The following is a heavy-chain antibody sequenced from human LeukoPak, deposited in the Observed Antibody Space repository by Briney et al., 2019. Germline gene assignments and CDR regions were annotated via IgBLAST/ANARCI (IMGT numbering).Heavy chain of an antibody. J-gene: IGHJ4*02. CDR2: ISYKSGTI. V-gene: IGHV3-9*01. D-gene: IGHD5-18*01. CDR3: VKGDDRGYGYGYAY. Sequence: GGSLRLSCAASGFTFGEFAMHWVRQAPGKGLEWVSGISYKSGTIGYADSVKGRFTISRDNAKNSLFLQMNSLRAEDTALYYCVKGDDRGYGYGYAYWGQGTLVTVSS. CDR1: GFTFGEFA.